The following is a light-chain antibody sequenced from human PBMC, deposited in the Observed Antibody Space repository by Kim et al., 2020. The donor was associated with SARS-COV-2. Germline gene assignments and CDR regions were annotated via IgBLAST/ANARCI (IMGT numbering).Light chain of an antibody. CDR3: TSRARSGDYIV. CDR1: SFDYY. J-gene: IGLJ3*02. Sequence: SSELPQDPAVSVALGQTVPITCQGDSFDYYATWYPQKPGQAPLVVIYGNSNRPSGIPDRFSGATSGNTASLTITGAQAGDEADYYCTSRARSGDYIVFGG. CDR2: GNS. V-gene: IGLV3-19*01.